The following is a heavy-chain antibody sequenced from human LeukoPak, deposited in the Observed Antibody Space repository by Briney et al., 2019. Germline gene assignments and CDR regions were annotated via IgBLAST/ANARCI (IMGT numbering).Heavy chain of an antibody. D-gene: IGHD6-6*01. CDR3: ARWAARAPGLDC. V-gene: IGHV1-2*06. CDR1: GYMFTGYY. CDR2: INPSSGAT. Sequence: ASAKVSCKASGYMFTGYYIYWVRQAPGQGLELVGRINPSSGATDYAQKFQGRVTMTRDTSISTAYMELNRLKSDDTAVFFCARWAARAPGLDCWGQGTLVTVSS. J-gene: IGHJ4*02.